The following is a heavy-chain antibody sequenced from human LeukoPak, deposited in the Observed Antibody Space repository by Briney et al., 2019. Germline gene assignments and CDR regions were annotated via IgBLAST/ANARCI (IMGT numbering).Heavy chain of an antibody. D-gene: IGHD5-12*01. J-gene: IGHJ5*02. Sequence: PSETLSLTCTVSGGSISSGDYYWSWIRQPPGKGLEWIGYIYYSGSTYYNPSLKSRVTISVDTSKNQFSLKLSSVTAADTAVYYCARVGSGYDGGLAIWFDPWGQGTLVTVSS. CDR3: ARVGSGYDGGLAIWFDP. V-gene: IGHV4-30-4*08. CDR1: GGSISSGDYY. CDR2: IYYSGST.